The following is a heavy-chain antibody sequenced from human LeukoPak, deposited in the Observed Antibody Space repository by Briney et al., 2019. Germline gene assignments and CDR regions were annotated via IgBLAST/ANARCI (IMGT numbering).Heavy chain of an antibody. Sequence: SGGSLRLSCAASGFTFSSYSMNWVRQAPGKGLEWVSSISSSSSYIYYADSVKGRFTISRDNSKNTLYLQMNSLRAEDTAVYYCAKDLGYFDWLSPYYYYGMDVWGQGTTVTVSS. V-gene: IGHV3-21*04. D-gene: IGHD3-9*01. J-gene: IGHJ6*02. CDR2: ISSSSSYI. CDR1: GFTFSSYS. CDR3: AKDLGYFDWLSPYYYYGMDV.